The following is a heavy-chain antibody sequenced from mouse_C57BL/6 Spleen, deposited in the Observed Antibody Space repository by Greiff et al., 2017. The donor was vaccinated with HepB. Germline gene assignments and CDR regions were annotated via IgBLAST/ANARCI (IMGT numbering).Heavy chain of an antibody. Sequence: DVQLVESGGGLVQPGGSLKLSCAASGFTFSDYYMYWVRQTPEKRLEWVAYISNGGGSTYYPDTVKGRFTISRDNAKNTLYLQMSSLKSEDTAMYYCARQYYYGSSLYAMDYWGQGTSVTVSS. J-gene: IGHJ4*01. D-gene: IGHD1-1*01. V-gene: IGHV5-12*01. CDR1: GFTFSDYY. CDR2: ISNGGGST. CDR3: ARQYYYGSSLYAMDY.